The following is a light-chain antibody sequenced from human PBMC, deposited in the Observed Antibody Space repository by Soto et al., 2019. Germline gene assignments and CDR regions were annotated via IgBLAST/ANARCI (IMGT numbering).Light chain of an antibody. CDR1: QRVRSNY. CDR3: QQYGSSPTWT. V-gene: IGKV3-20*01. Sequence: ESVLTQSPGTLSLSPGERATLSCRASQRVRSNYLAWYQQKPGQAPRLLIYGASTRATCIPDRFSGSGSGTDFTLTISRLEPEDSAVYYCQQYGSSPTWTFGQGTKVDIK. CDR2: GAS. J-gene: IGKJ1*01.